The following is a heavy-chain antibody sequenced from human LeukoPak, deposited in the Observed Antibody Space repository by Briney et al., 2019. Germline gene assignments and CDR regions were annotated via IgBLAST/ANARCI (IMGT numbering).Heavy chain of an antibody. CDR3: ARDVRGVISSHYYYYYMDV. CDR1: GYTFTGYY. Sequence: GASVKVSCKASGYTFTGYYMHWVRQAPGQGLEWMGGIIPIFGTANYAQKFQGRVTITADKSTSTAYMELSSLRSEDTAVYYCARDVRGVISSHYYYYYMDVWGKGTTVTVSS. CDR2: IIPIFGTA. V-gene: IGHV1-69*06. J-gene: IGHJ6*03. D-gene: IGHD3-10*02.